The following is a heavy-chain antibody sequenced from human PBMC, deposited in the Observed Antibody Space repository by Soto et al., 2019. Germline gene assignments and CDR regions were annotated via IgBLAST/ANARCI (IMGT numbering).Heavy chain of an antibody. V-gene: IGHV3-48*01. Sequence: PGGSLRLSCAASGFTFSSYSMNWVRQAPGKGLEWVSYISSSSSTIYYADSVKGRFTISRDNAKNTLYLQMNSLRAEDTAVYYCANPKNDYYYGLDVWGQGTPVTVSS. CDR1: GFTFSSYS. CDR2: ISSSSSTI. CDR3: ANPKNDYYYGLDV. J-gene: IGHJ6*02.